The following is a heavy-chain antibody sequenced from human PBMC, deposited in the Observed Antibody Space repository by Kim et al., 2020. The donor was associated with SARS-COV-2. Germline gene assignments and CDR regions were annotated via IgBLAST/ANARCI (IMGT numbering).Heavy chain of an antibody. CDR2: IYHSGST. D-gene: IGHD3-10*01. CDR3: ARASVLLWFGEKIYGMDV. Sequence: SETLSLTCAVSGGSISSSNWWSWVRQPPGKGLEWIGEIYHSGSTNYNPSLKSRVTISVDKSKNQFSLKLSSVTAADTAVYYCARASVLLWFGEKIYGMDVWGQGTTVTVSS. J-gene: IGHJ6*02. CDR1: GGSISSSNW. V-gene: IGHV4-4*02.